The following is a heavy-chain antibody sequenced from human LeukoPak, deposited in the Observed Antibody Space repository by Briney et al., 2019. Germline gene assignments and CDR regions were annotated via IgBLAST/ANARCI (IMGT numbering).Heavy chain of an antibody. D-gene: IGHD6-13*01. CDR1: GGSISSYY. Sequence: PSETLSLTCTVSGGSISSYYWSWIRQPPGKGLEWIGYIYYSGSTNYNPSLKSRVTISVDTSKNQFSLKLSSVTAADTAVYYCAAAGTRSARLFFDYWGQETLVTVSS. J-gene: IGHJ4*02. V-gene: IGHV4-59*01. CDR2: IYYSGST. CDR3: AAAGTRSARLFFDY.